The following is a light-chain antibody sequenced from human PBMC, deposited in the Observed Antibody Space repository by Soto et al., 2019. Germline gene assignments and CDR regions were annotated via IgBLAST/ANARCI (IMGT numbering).Light chain of an antibody. CDR1: SSDVGGYNY. J-gene: IGLJ2*01. CDR2: DVS. V-gene: IGLV2-11*01. Sequence: QSVLTQPRSVSGSPGQSVTISCTGTSSDVGGYNYVSWYQQHPGKAPKLMIYDVSKRPSGVPDRFSGSKSGNTASLTISGLPAEDEADYYCCSYAGSYTFGVVFGGGTKVTVL. CDR3: CSYAGSYTFGVV.